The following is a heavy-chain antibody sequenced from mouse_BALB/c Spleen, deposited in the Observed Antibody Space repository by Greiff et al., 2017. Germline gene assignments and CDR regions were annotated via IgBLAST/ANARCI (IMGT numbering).Heavy chain of an antibody. CDR1: GYTFTDYA. V-gene: IGHV1S137*01. Sequence: VQLQQSGAELVRPGVSVKISCKGSGYTFTDYAMHWVKQSHAKSLEWIGVISTYYGDASYNQKFKGKATMTVDKSSSTAYMELARLTSEDSAIYYCARWGFAYWGQGTLVTVSA. J-gene: IGHJ3*01. CDR2: ISTYYGDA. CDR3: ARWGFAY.